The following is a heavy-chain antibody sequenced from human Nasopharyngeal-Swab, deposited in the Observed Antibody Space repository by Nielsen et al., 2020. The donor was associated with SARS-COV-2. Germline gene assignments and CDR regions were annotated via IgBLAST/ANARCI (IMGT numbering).Heavy chain of an antibody. D-gene: IGHD2-8*01. Sequence: ASVKASCKVSGYTPTELSMHWVRQAPGKGLVWMGGFDLEDGETIYAQKFQGRVTMTEDTSTDTAYMELSSLRSEDTAVYYCARDSTSYPPDIVLMVYAIASGNYMDVWGKGTTVAVSS. J-gene: IGHJ6*03. CDR1: GYTPTELS. CDR3: ARDSTSYPPDIVLMVYAIASGNYMDV. V-gene: IGHV1-24*01. CDR2: FDLEDGET.